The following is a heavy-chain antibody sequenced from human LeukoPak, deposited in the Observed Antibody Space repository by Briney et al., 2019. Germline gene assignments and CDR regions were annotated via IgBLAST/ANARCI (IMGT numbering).Heavy chain of an antibody. V-gene: IGHV3-23*01. CDR2: ISGGGGST. D-gene: IGHD5-12*01. CDR1: GFTFSSYA. CDR3: AKGSGYSGYEPNDY. J-gene: IGHJ4*02. Sequence: GGSLRLSCAASGFTFSSYAMSWVRQAPGKGLEWVSAISGGGGSTYYADSVKGRFTISRDNSKNTLYLQMNSLRAEDTAVYYCAKGSGYSGYEPNDYWGQGTLVTVSS.